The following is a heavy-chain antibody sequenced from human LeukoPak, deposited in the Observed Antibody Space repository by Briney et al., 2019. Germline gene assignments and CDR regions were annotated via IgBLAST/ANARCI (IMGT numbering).Heavy chain of an antibody. CDR3: ARGRPHGNDY. D-gene: IGHD4-23*01. CDR1: GFTFSSYW. J-gene: IGHJ4*02. Sequence: GGSLRLTCAASGFTFSSYWMNWVRQAPGKGLVWVSRIASDGSSTTYADSVKGRFSISRDNAKNTLYLQMNSLRVEDTAVYYCARGRPHGNDYWGQGTLVTVSS. V-gene: IGHV3-74*01. CDR2: IASDGSST.